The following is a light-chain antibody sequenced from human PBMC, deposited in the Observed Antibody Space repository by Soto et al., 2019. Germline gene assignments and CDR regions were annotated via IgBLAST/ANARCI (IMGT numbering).Light chain of an antibody. J-gene: IGKJ1*01. CDR1: QNVNNR. V-gene: IGKV3-15*01. Sequence: EIVMTQSPPMLSVSPGEKATPSCQASQNVNNRLAWYQQKAGQPPRLLIYGASTRATGIPARFSGSGSGTEFTLTISSLQSEDFAVYYCQHFNSWPLLFGQGTKV. CDR2: GAS. CDR3: QHFNSWPLL.